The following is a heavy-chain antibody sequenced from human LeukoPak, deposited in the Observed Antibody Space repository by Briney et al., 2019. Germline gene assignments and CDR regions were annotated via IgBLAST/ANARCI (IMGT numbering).Heavy chain of an antibody. CDR3: AKDQNPWSYRYYSYMDV. CDR1: VVSLRSFF. V-gene: IGHV4-59*01. J-gene: IGHJ6*03. CDR2: LFSSGTT. Sequence: SETLSLSCTVSVVSLRSFFWTGIRHTTRQGRAWIGHLFSSGTTTYNPSLKSRVTMSLDASKNKFSLKLRSVTAADTAKYYCAKDQNPWSYRYYSYMDVWGKGTTVTVSS. D-gene: IGHD3-16*01.